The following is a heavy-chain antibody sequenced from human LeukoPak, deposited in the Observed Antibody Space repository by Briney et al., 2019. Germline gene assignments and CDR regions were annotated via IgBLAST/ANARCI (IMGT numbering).Heavy chain of an antibody. Sequence: GGSLRLSCAASGFTFSSYGMHWVRQAPGKGLEWVAFIRYDGSNKYYADSVKGRFTISRDNSKNTLYLQMNSLRAEDTAVYYCARDPLWFGEEGDAFDIWGQGTMVTVSS. CDR2: IRYDGSNK. V-gene: IGHV3-30*02. CDR3: ARDPLWFGEEGDAFDI. J-gene: IGHJ3*02. CDR1: GFTFSSYG. D-gene: IGHD3-10*01.